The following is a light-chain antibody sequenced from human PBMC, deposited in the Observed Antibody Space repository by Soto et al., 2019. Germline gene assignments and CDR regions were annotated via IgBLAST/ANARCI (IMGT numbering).Light chain of an antibody. J-gene: IGKJ1*01. V-gene: IGKV1-13*02. CDR1: QDITSD. Sequence: AIPLTQSPSSLSASLGDTVIITCRASQDITSDLAWYQQRPEKAPVLLIYDASRLESGVPPRFSGSGSGTECSLTISSLQPEDFATYFCQQFNAYPRTFGQGTKVDIK. CDR2: DAS. CDR3: QQFNAYPRT.